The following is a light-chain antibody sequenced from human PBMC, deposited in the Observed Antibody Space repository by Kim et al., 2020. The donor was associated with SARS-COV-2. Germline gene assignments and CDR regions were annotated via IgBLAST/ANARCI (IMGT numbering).Light chain of an antibody. CDR1: SSDVGGYNY. Sequence: GPSVTLSCTGTSSDVGGYNYVSWYQQHPGKAPKLMIYEVTKRPSGVPDRFSGSKSGNTASLTVSGLQAEDEADYYCSSYTSGIAWVFGGGTKLTVL. CDR2: EVT. J-gene: IGLJ3*02. CDR3: SSYTSGIAWV. V-gene: IGLV2-8*01.